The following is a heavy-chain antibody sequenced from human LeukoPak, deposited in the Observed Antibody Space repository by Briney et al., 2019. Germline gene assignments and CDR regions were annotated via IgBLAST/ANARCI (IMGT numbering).Heavy chain of an antibody. J-gene: IGHJ4*02. Sequence: SETLSRTCTVSGGSISSYYWSWIRQPPGQGLEWIGYIYYSGRTNYNPSLKSRVTISVDTSKNQFSLKLSSVTAADTAVYYCARAEAYSSSWRTLDYWGQGTLVTVSS. CDR3: ARAEAYSSSWRTLDY. V-gene: IGHV4-59*01. CDR1: GGSISSYY. D-gene: IGHD6-13*01. CDR2: IYYSGRT.